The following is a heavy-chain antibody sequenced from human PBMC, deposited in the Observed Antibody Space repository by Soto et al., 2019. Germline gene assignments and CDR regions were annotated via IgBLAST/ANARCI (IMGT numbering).Heavy chain of an antibody. CDR2: INHSGST. V-gene: IGHV4-34*01. J-gene: IGHJ6*02. Sequence: SDTLSLTCAVYGGSFSGYYWSWIRQPPGKGLEWIGEINHSGSTNYNPPLKSRVTISVDTSKNQFSLKMRSVTAEDKDVYYCARGFHILTGYYRNLNYGMEVWGQGTTV. CDR3: ARGFHILTGYYRNLNYGMEV. CDR1: GGSFSGYY. D-gene: IGHD3-9*01.